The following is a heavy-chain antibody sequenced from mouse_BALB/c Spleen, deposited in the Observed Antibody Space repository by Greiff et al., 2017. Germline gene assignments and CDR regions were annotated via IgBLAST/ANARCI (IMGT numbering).Heavy chain of an antibody. CDR2: ISSGGGST. Sequence: EVKLVESGGGLVKPGGSLKLSCAASGFAFSSDDMSWVSQTPEQRLAWVAYISSGGGSTYYPDTVKGRFTISRDNAKNTVYLQVSSLKSEDTAIYYCARGGYDTWFAYWGQGTLVTVSA. V-gene: IGHV5-12-1*01. J-gene: IGHJ3*01. CDR1: GFAFSSDD. D-gene: IGHD2-2*01. CDR3: ARGGYDTWFAY.